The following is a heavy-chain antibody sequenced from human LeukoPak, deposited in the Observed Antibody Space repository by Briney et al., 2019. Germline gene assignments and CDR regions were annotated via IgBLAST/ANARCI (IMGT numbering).Heavy chain of an antibody. Sequence: GGSLRLSCAASGFTFSSYGMHWVRQAPGKGLEWVAVIWYDGSNKYYADSVKGRFTISRDNSKNTLYLQMNSLRAEDTAVYYCARDWVVTMVRGNPQSGDYWGQGTLVTVSS. CDR1: GFTFSSYG. CDR3: ARDWVVTMVRGNPQSGDY. CDR2: IWYDGSNK. D-gene: IGHD3-10*01. V-gene: IGHV3-33*01. J-gene: IGHJ4*02.